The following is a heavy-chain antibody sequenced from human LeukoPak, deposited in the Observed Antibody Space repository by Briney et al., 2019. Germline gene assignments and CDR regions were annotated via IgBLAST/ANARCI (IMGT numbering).Heavy chain of an antibody. Sequence: SETLSLTCTVSGGSISSYYWSWIRQPPGKGLEWIGYIYYSGSTNYNPSLKSRVTISVDTSKNQFSLKLSSVTAADTAVYYCARARDGNYVPFDYWGQGTLVTVSS. J-gene: IGHJ4*02. CDR2: IYYSGST. CDR3: ARARDGNYVPFDY. D-gene: IGHD1-7*01. CDR1: GGSISSYY. V-gene: IGHV4-59*01.